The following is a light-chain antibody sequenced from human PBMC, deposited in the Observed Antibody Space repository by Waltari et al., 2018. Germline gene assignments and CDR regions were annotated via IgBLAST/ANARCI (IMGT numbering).Light chain of an antibody. V-gene: IGLV1-40*01. Sequence: QSGLTQPPSVSGAPGQRVTISCTGSSPNIGAGYDVHWYQLLPGTAPKLLIYGKSMRPSGVPDRFAGSKSGTSASLAITGLQAEDEAGYYCQSYDSSLSGSVFGGGTKLTVL. CDR2: GKS. CDR3: QSYDSSLSGSV. J-gene: IGLJ2*01. CDR1: SPNIGAGYD.